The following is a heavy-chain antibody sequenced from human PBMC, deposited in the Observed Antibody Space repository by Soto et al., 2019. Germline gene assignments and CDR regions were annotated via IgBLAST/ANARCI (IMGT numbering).Heavy chain of an antibody. CDR3: ARASPRGRYFDWLIFPLGH. CDR1: GFSFSTFW. J-gene: IGHJ4*02. V-gene: IGHV3-7*05. CDR2: INQDGSEK. D-gene: IGHD3-9*01. Sequence: PGETLKISCVTSGFSFSTFWLNWVRQAPGKGLEWVANINQDGSEKYYVDSVKGRFTISRDTAKNSLYLQMNSLRAEDTALYFCARASPRGRYFDWLIFPLGHWGQGTLVTVSS.